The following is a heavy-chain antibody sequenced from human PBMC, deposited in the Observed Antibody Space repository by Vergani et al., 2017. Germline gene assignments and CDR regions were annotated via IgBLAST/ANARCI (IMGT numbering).Heavy chain of an antibody. CDR3: ARGRTYYYGSGSHPYDYYGMDV. CDR1: GGSFSGYY. V-gene: IGHV4-34*01. J-gene: IGHJ6*02. D-gene: IGHD3-10*01. CDR2: INHSGST. Sequence: QVQLQQWGAGLLKPSETLSLTCAVYGGSFSGYYWSWIRQPPGKGLEWIGEINHSGSTNYNPSLKSRVTISVDTSKNQFSLKLSSVTAAGTAVYYCARGRTYYYGSGSHPYDYYGMDVWGQGTTVTVSS.